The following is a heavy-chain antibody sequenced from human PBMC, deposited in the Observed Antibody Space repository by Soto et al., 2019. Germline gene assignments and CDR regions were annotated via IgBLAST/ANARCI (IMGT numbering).Heavy chain of an antibody. CDR3: ARATYQMTTVYQIDY. CDR2: IIPIFGTA. D-gene: IGHD4-17*01. Sequence: QVQLVQSGAEVKKPGSSVKVSCKSSGGTFSSYAISWVRQAPGQGLEWMGGIIPIFGTANYAQKFQGRVTITADESTSTAYMELSSLRSEETAVYYCARATYQMTTVYQIDYWGQGTLVTVSS. CDR1: GGTFSSYA. V-gene: IGHV1-69*01. J-gene: IGHJ4*02.